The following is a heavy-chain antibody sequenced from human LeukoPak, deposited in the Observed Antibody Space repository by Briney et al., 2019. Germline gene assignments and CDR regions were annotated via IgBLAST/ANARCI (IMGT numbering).Heavy chain of an antibody. CDR3: AKVNERWLLDDAFDI. D-gene: IGHD5-12*01. CDR1: GFTFSSYE. Sequence: GGSLRLSCAASGFTFSSYEMNWVRQAPGKGLEWVSYISSSGSTIYYADSVKGRFTISRDNAKNSLYLQMNSLRAEDTAVYYCAKVNERWLLDDAFDIWGQGTMVTVSS. CDR2: ISSSGSTI. J-gene: IGHJ3*02. V-gene: IGHV3-48*03.